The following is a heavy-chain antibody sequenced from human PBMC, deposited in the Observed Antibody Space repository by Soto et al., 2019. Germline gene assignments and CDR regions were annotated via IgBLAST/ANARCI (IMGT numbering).Heavy chain of an antibody. CDR3: ARGREFDS. V-gene: IGHV4-30-2*01. CDR1: GGSLTSGTYS. Sequence: KPLETLSLTCAVSGGSLTSGTYSWNWIRQPPGKGLEWIGYIFPSGTTYYNPSLKSRVSISIDASKNQFSLNLRSLTAADTAVYYCARGREFDSWGQGTLVTVSS. CDR2: IFPSGTT. J-gene: IGHJ4*02.